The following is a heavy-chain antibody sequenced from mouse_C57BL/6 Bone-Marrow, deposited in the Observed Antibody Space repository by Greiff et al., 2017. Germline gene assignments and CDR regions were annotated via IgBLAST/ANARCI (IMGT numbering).Heavy chain of an antibody. CDR2: IDPSDSYT. CDR1: GYTFTSYW. Sequence: VQLQQPGAELVMPGASVKLSCKASGYTFTSYWMHWVKQRPGQGLEWIGEIDPSDSYTNYNQKFKGKSTLTVDKSSSTAYMQLSSLTSEDSAVYYCARGITTVVAGNYFDYWGQGTTLTVSS. J-gene: IGHJ2*01. V-gene: IGHV1-69*01. D-gene: IGHD1-1*01. CDR3: ARGITTVVAGNYFDY.